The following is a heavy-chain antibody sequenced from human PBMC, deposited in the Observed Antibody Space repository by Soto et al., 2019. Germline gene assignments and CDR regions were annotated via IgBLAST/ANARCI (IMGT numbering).Heavy chain of an antibody. CDR1: GYSFTSYW. V-gene: IGHV5-10-1*01. Sequence: PGESLKISCKGSGYSFTSYWISWVRQMPGKGLEWMGRIDPSDSYTNYSPSFQGHVTISADKSISTAYLQWSSLKASDTAMYYCARFPPIYDTLTGSYGMDVWGQGTTVTVSS. J-gene: IGHJ6*02. CDR2: IDPSDSYT. CDR3: ARFPPIYDTLTGSYGMDV. D-gene: IGHD3-9*01.